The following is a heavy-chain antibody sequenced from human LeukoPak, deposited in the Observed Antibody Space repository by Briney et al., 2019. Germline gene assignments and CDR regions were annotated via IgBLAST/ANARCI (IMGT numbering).Heavy chain of an antibody. J-gene: IGHJ5*02. CDR1: GGXISSYH. CDR3: ARVVAGRRFDP. D-gene: IGHD6-19*01. V-gene: IGHV4-59*01. Sequence: PSETLSLTCTVSGGXISSYHCSWIRQPPGKGLEWIGYIYYSGSTNYNPSLKSRVTISVDTSKNQFSLKLSSVTAAETAVYYCARVVAGRRFDPWGQGTLVTVSS. CDR2: IYYSGST.